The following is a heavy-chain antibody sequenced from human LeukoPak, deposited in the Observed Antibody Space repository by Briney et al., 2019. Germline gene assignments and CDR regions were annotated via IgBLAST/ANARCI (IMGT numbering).Heavy chain of an antibody. CDR2: INPNSGGT. V-gene: IGHV1-2*02. D-gene: IGHD3-16*01. CDR3: ARRPGLQNFDY. Sequence: ASVKVSCKASGYTFNGYYMHWVRQAPGQGLEWVGWINPNSGGTNYAQKFQGRVTMTRDTSISTAYMELSRLRSDDTAVYYCARRPGLQNFDYWGQGTLVTVSS. J-gene: IGHJ4*02. CDR1: GYTFNGYY.